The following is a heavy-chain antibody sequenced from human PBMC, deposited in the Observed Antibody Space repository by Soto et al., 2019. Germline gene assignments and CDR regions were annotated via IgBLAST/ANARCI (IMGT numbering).Heavy chain of an antibody. CDR1: GGTFSSYA. CDR3: ARSDMEEIVVEDGFDY. J-gene: IGHJ4*02. D-gene: IGHD3-22*01. V-gene: IGHV1-69*01. CDR2: IIPIFGTA. Sequence: QVQLVQSGAEVKKPGSSVKVSCKASGGTFSSYAISWVRQAPGQGLEWMGGIIPIFGTANYAQKFQGRVTITADEPTSTAYMELSSLRSEDTAVYYCARSDMEEIVVEDGFDYWGQGTLVTVSS.